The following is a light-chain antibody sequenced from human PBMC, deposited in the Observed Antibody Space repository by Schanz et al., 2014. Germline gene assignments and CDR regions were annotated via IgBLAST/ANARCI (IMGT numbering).Light chain of an antibody. V-gene: IGLV2-8*01. Sequence: QSALTQPPSASGSPGQSVTISCTGTSSDVGGYNFVSWYQQIPGKAPKLMIYKVTQRPSGVPDRFSGSKSGNTASLTISGLQAEDEADYYCCSYAGSSNWVFGGGTKLTVL. CDR2: KVT. CDR1: SSDVGGYNF. J-gene: IGLJ3*02. CDR3: CSYAGSSNWV.